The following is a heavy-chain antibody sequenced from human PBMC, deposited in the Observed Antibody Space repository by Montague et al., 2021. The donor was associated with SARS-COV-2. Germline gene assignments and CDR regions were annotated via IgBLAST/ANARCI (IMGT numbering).Heavy chain of an antibody. D-gene: IGHD3-22*01. CDR3: AKDFDYYDSSGYFDY. CDR2: ITWDSGTL. V-gene: IGHV3-9*01. CDR1: GFTFGDHA. Sequence: LRLSCPASGFTFGDHAMHWVRQAPGKGPEWISGITWDSGTLGYADSVKGRFTISRDNAKNSLYLQMNSLRVEDTALYYCAKDFDYYDSSGYFDYWGQGTLVTVSS. J-gene: IGHJ4*02.